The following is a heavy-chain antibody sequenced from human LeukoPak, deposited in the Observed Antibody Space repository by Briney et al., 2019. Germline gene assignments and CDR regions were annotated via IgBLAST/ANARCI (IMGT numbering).Heavy chain of an antibody. CDR3: ARGGYSFEYYYYMDV. D-gene: IGHD5-18*01. J-gene: IGHJ6*03. Sequence: SVKVSCKASGGTFSSYAISWVRQAPGQGLEWMGGIIPIFGTANYAQKFQGRVTITADESTSTAYMELSSPRSEDTAVYYCARGGYSFEYYYYMDVWAKGTTVTVSS. CDR2: IIPIFGTA. V-gene: IGHV1-69*01. CDR1: GGTFSSYA.